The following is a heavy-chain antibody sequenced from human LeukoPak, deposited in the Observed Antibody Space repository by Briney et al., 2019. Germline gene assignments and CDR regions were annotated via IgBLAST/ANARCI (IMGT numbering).Heavy chain of an antibody. CDR2: ISGSGGST. V-gene: IGHV3-23*01. CDR3: AKQRRAVGATTDVEFDY. J-gene: IGHJ4*02. CDR1: GFTFSTYD. D-gene: IGHD1-26*01. Sequence: GGSLRLSCAASGFTFSTYDMSWVRQAPGKGLEWVSVISGSGGSTYYADSVKGRFTISRDNSKNTLYLQMNSLRAEDTAVYYCAKQRRAVGATTDVEFDYWGQGTLVTVSS.